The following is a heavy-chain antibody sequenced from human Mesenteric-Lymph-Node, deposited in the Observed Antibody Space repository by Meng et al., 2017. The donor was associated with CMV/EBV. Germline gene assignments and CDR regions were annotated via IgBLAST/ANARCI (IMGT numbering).Heavy chain of an antibody. D-gene: IGHD6-13*01. CDR2: ITGTSAHI. V-gene: IGHV3-21*01. CDR3: ARTGQQRDY. Sequence: GESLKISCATSGFSFTSYSMSWVRQAPGKGLEWVSFITGTSAHIYYADSVKGRFTVSRDNAQNSLYLQMNSLRAEDTAVYYCARTGQQRDYWGQGTLVTVSS. CDR1: GFSFTSYS. J-gene: IGHJ4*02.